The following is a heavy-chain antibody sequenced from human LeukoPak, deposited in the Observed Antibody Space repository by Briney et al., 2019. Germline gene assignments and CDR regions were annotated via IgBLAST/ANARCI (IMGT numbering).Heavy chain of an antibody. D-gene: IGHD2-15*01. Sequence: SETLSLTCTVSGYSISSGYYWGWIRPPPGKGLEWIGYIYYSGSTNYNPSLKSRVTISVDTSKNQFSLKLSSVTAADTAVYYCARDKRIQAGYYYYMDVWGKGTTVTISS. V-gene: IGHV4-38-2*02. CDR1: GYSISSGYY. CDR2: IYYSGST. CDR3: ARDKRIQAGYYYYMDV. J-gene: IGHJ6*03.